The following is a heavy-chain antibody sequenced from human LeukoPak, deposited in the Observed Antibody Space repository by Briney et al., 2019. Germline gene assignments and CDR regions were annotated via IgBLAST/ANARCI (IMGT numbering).Heavy chain of an antibody. Sequence: SETLSLTCTVYGGSISRYYWSWIRQPPGKGLEWIGSIYYSGSTYYNPSLKSRVTISVDTSKNQFSLKLSSVTAADTAVYYCARFAAGWNEYYFDYWGQGTLVTVSS. CDR1: GGSISRYY. J-gene: IGHJ4*02. V-gene: IGHV4-39*01. CDR2: IYYSGST. CDR3: ARFAAGWNEYYFDY. D-gene: IGHD1-1*01.